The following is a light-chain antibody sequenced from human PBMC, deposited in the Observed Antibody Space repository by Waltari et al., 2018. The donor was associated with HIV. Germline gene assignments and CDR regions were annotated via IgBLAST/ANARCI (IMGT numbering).Light chain of an antibody. J-gene: IGKJ3*01. Sequence: ETVITQSPGALSVSPGERVTLSCRASPSVSTNLAWYQQKPGQPPRLLIYGASARATDGPARFSGSGSGTEFNLTIAALRSEDLAVYFCQQYNSWPLTFGPGSKVNIK. V-gene: IGKV3-15*01. CDR1: PSVSTN. CDR2: GAS. CDR3: QQYNSWPLT.